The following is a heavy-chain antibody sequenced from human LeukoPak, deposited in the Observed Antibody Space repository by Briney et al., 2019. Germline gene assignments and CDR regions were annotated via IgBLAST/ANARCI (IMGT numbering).Heavy chain of an antibody. D-gene: IGHD3-3*01. CDR3: ARDQYYDFWSGYRRGNCFDY. CDR1: GSTFSSYG. V-gene: IGHV3-33*01. J-gene: IGHJ4*02. CDR2: IWYDGSNK. Sequence: PGGSLRLSCAASGSTFSSYGMHWARQAPGKGLEWVAVIWYDGSNKYYADSVKGRFTISRDNSKNTLYLQMNSLRAEDTAVYYCARDQYYDFWSGYRRGNCFDYWGQGTLVTVSS.